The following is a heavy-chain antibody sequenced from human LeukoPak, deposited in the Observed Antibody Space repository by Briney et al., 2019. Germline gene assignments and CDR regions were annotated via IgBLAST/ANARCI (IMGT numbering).Heavy chain of an antibody. D-gene: IGHD1-7*01. Sequence: PGGSLRLSCAASGFTFSDYYMGWIRHAPGKGLEWLSYISGSGTTMYYADSVKGRFTISRDNAKNSLDLQMNSLRAEDTAVYYCGRDFGLTGTKRSFDIWGQGTMVTVSS. V-gene: IGHV3-11*01. CDR2: ISGSGTTM. J-gene: IGHJ3*02. CDR1: GFTFSDYY. CDR3: GRDFGLTGTKRSFDI.